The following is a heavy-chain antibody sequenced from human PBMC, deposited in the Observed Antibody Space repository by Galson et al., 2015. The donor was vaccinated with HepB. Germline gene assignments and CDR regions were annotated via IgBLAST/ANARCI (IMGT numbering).Heavy chain of an antibody. J-gene: IGHJ3*01. D-gene: IGHD3-22*01. CDR3: ARGQPHTYYYDSSGYHTRDNDALDF. CDR2: ISSSSSYI. CDR1: GFTFSSYS. Sequence: SLRLSCAASGFTFSSYSMNWVRQAPGKGLEWVPSISSSSSYIYYADSVKGRLTISRDNAKNSLYLQMNSLRAEDTAVYYCARGQPHTYYYDSSGYHTRDNDALDFWGQVTMVTVS. V-gene: IGHV3-21*01.